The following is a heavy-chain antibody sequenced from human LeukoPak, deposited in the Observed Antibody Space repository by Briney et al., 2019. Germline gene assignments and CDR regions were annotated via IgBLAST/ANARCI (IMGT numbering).Heavy chain of an antibody. V-gene: IGHV1-3*03. D-gene: IGHD4-17*01. J-gene: IGHJ4*02. CDR2: INADTGNT. CDR3: ARSGGSRGTVTPPGDF. Sequence: ASVKVSCKASGYTFATYTMHWVRQAPGQRLEWMGWINADTGNTKCSQEFQGRLTITRDTSASTVYMDLSSLKSEDMAVYYCARSGGSRGTVTPPGDFWGQGTLVTVSS. CDR1: GYTFATYT.